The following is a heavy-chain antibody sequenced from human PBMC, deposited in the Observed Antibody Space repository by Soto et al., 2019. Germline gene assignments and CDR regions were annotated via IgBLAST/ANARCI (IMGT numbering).Heavy chain of an antibody. CDR2: IYYSGST. Sequence: SETLSLTYTVSGGSISSYYWSWIRQPPGKGLEWIGYIYYSGSTNYNPSLKSRVTISVDTSKNQFSLKLSSVTAADTAVYYCARGLEEYSGYDLIVYNWFDPWGQGTLVTVSS. V-gene: IGHV4-59*01. J-gene: IGHJ5*02. CDR1: GGSISSYY. CDR3: ARGLEEYSGYDLIVYNWFDP. D-gene: IGHD5-12*01.